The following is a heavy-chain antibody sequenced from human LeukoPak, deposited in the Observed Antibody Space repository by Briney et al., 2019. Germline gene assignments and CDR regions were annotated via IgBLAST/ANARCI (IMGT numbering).Heavy chain of an antibody. V-gene: IGHV3-48*03. J-gene: IGHJ4*02. Sequence: GGSLRLSCAASGFTFSSYEMNWVRQAPGKGLEWVSYISSSGSTIYYADSVKGRFTISRDNSKNTLYLQMNSLRAEDTAVYYCARVMGRYCSSTSCYVDYWGQGTLVTVSS. CDR3: ARVMGRYCSSTSCYVDY. D-gene: IGHD2-2*01. CDR2: ISSSGSTI. CDR1: GFTFSSYE.